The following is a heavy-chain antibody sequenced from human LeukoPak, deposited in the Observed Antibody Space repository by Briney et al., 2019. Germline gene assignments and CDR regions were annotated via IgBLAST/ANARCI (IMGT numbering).Heavy chain of an antibody. V-gene: IGHV3-21*01. Sequence: GGSLRLSCAASGFTFSSYSMNWVRQAPWKGLEWVSSISSSSSYIYYADSVRGRFTISRDNAKNSLYLQMNSLRAEDTAVYYCARDAEGAFDYWGQGTLVTVSS. J-gene: IGHJ4*02. CDR2: ISSSSSYI. D-gene: IGHD3-16*01. CDR1: GFTFSSYS. CDR3: ARDAEGAFDY.